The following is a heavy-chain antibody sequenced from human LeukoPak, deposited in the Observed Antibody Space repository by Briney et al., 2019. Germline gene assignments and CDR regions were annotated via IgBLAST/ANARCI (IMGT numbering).Heavy chain of an antibody. J-gene: IGHJ3*02. CDR1: GGSISSGGYY. CDR3: ARGPYYGSGSYYAENAFDI. Sequence: SQTLSLTCTVSGGSISSGGYYWSWIRQHPGKGLEWIGYIYYSGSTYYNPSLKSRVTISVDTSKNQFSLKLSSVTAADTAVYYCARGPYYGSGSYYAENAFDIWGQGTMVTVSS. V-gene: IGHV4-31*03. D-gene: IGHD3-10*01. CDR2: IYYSGST.